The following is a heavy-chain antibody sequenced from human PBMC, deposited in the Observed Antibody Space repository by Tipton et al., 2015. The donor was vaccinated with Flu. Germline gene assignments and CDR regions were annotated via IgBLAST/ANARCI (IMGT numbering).Heavy chain of an antibody. D-gene: IGHD5-24*01. Sequence: QLVQSGAEVKKPGASVKGSCKASGYTFTSYYMHWVRQAPGQGLEWMGIINLSGGSTSYAQKFQGRVTMTRDTSTSTVYMELSRLGSEDTAVYSCARRSGDGYNYIDYWGQGPLVPFSS. CDR3: ARRSGDGYNYIDY. CDR2: INLSGGST. V-gene: IGHV1-46*01. CDR1: GYTFTSYY. J-gene: IGHJ4*02.